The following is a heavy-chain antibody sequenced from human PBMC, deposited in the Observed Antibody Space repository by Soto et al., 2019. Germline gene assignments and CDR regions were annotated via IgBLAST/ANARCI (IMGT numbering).Heavy chain of an antibody. CDR2: INWNSDTI. D-gene: IGHD3-10*01. V-gene: IGHV3-9*01. CDR1: GFRFDDYA. Sequence: EVQLVESGGGSVQPGGSLRLSCVASGFRFDDYAMHWVRQRPGKGLEWVSGINWNSDTIGYDDSVTGRFIVSRDNAEGSLLLQMSSLSAEDKAIYFCAMSNSNDLYYHFESWGQGTPVTGSS. CDR3: AMSNSNDLYYHFES. J-gene: IGHJ4*02.